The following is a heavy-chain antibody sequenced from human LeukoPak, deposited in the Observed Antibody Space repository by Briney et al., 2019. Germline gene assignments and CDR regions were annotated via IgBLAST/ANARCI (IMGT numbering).Heavy chain of an antibody. D-gene: IGHD2-15*01. Sequence: GASVKVSCKASGYTFTSYGISWVRQAPGQGLEWMGWISAYNGNTNYAQKLQGRVTMTTDTSTSTAYMELRSLRSDDTAVYYCARGGYCSGGSCYSPRFDLWGQGTLVTVSS. J-gene: IGHJ5*02. CDR2: ISAYNGNT. CDR3: ARGGYCSGGSCYSPRFDL. V-gene: IGHV1-18*01. CDR1: GYTFTSYG.